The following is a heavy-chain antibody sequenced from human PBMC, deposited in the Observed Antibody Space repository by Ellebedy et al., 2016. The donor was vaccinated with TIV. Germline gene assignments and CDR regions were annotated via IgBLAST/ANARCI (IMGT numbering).Heavy chain of an antibody. D-gene: IGHD2-15*01. J-gene: IGHJ4*02. CDR3: ARHHRDCSGGRCYTFDS. V-gene: IGHV4-38-2*02. Sequence: SETLSLXXTVSDYSISRGYYRGWIRPPPGKGLGWIGSIYHSGSTFYNASLKGRVTISVDVSKNQFSLQLSSVTAADTAVYYCARHHRDCSGGRCYTFDSWGQGTLVTVSS. CDR1: DYSISRGYY. CDR2: IYHSGST.